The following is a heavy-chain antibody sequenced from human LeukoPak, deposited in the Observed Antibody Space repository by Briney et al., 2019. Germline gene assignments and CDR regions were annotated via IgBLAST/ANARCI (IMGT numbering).Heavy chain of an antibody. CDR1: GFTFRSYW. V-gene: IGHV3-7*04. J-gene: IGHJ4*02. Sequence: GGSLRLSCAASGFTFRSYWMSWVRQAPGKGLEWVAKIKEDGREKYYVDSVKGRFTISRDNSKNTLYLQMNSLRAEDTAVYYCARGVRIAVAGYIDYWGQGTLVTVSS. D-gene: IGHD6-19*01. CDR3: ARGVRIAVAGYIDY. CDR2: IKEDGREK.